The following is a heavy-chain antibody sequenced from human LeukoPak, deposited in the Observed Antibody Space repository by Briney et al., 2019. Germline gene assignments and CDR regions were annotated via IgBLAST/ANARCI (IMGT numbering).Heavy chain of an antibody. CDR2: IYYSGST. CDR1: GGSISSSNYY. D-gene: IGHD3-10*01. V-gene: IGHV4-39*07. Sequence: PSETLSLTCTVSGGSISSSNYYWGWIRQPPGRGLEWIGSIYYSGSTYYNPSLKSRVTISVDTSKNQFSLKLSSVTAADTAVYYCARSLDYYGSGSLGYWGQGTLVTVSS. CDR3: ARSLDYYGSGSLGY. J-gene: IGHJ4*02.